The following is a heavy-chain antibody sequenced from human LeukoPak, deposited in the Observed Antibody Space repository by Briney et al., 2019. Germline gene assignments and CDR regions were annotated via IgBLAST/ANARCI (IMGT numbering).Heavy chain of an antibody. D-gene: IGHD5-18*01. CDR3: ARGGDTAMVFDY. CDR1: GGTFSSYA. CDR2: IIPIFGTA. J-gene: IGHJ4*02. V-gene: IGHV1-69*06. Sequence: SVKVSCKASGGTFSSYAISWVRQAPGQGLEWMGGIIPIFGTANYAQKFQGRVTITADKSTSTAYMKLSSLRSEDTAVYYCARGGDTAMVFDYWGQGTLVTVSS.